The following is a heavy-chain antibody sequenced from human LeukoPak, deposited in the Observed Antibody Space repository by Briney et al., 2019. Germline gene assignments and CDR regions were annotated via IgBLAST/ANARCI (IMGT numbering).Heavy chain of an antibody. D-gene: IGHD3-10*01. CDR3: ARGYPAADYYYGSGSYED. Sequence: SETLSLTCTVSGGSISSGGYYWSWIRQHPGKGLEWIGYIYYSGSTYYNPSLKSRVTISVDTSENQFSLKLSSVTAADTAVYYCARGYPAADYYYGSGSYEDWGQGTLVTVSS. J-gene: IGHJ4*02. CDR2: IYYSGST. CDR1: GGSISSGGYY. V-gene: IGHV4-31*03.